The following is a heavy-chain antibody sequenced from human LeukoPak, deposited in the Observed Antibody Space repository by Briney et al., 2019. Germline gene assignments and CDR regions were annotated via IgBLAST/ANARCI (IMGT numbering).Heavy chain of an antibody. Sequence: GGSLRLSCAASGFTFSSYAMSWVRQAPGKGLEWVSAIRGSGGSTYYADSVKGRFTISRDNSKNTLYLQMNSLSAEDTAVYYCASWAYQLANGDYWGQGTLVTVSS. CDR3: ASWAYQLANGDY. J-gene: IGHJ4*02. CDR1: GFTFSSYA. D-gene: IGHD2-2*01. V-gene: IGHV3-23*01. CDR2: IRGSGGST.